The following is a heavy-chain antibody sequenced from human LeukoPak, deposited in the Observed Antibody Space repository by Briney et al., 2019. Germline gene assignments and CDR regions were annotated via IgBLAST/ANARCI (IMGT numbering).Heavy chain of an antibody. CDR2: ISGSGGST. CDR3: AVVVVPAAQFPFDY. V-gene: IGHV3-23*01. J-gene: IGHJ4*02. CDR1: GFSFSSYA. D-gene: IGHD2-2*01. Sequence: GGSLRLSCAASGFSFSSYAMSWVRQAPGKGLEWVSAISGSGGSTYYADSVKGRFTISRDNSKNTLYLQMNSLRAEDTAVYYCAVVVVPAAQFPFDYWGQGTLVTVSS.